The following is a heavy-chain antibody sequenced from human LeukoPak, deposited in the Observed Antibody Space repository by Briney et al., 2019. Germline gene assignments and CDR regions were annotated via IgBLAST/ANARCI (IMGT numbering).Heavy chain of an antibody. CDR1: GGSISSYY. CDR2: IYTSGST. J-gene: IGHJ4*02. V-gene: IGHV4-4*07. D-gene: IGHD3-9*01. Sequence: SETLSLTCTVSGGSISSYYWSWIRQPAGKGLEWIGRIYTSGSTNYNPSLKSRVTMSVDTSKNQFSLKLSSVTAADTAVYYCATGYDILTGYYIPYFDYWGQGTLVTVSS. CDR3: ATGYDILTGYYIPYFDY.